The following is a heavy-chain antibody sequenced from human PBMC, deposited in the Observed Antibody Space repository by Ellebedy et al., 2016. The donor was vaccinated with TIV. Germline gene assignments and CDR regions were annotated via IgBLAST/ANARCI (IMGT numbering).Heavy chain of an antibody. CDR2: ISGSSSRI. CDR3: VRGGLPAAGDY. J-gene: IGHJ4*02. CDR1: GFTFSSYN. D-gene: IGHD6-13*01. V-gene: IGHV3-48*04. Sequence: PGGSLRLSCAASGFTFSSYNMNWVRQAPGKGLEWVSYISGSSSRIYYADSVKGRFTISRDNAKNTQYLQMNGLRADDTATYYCVRGGLPAAGDYWGQGILVTVSS.